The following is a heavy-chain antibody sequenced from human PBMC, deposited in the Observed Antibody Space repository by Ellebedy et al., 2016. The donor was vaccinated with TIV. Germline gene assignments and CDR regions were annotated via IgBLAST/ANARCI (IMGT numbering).Heavy chain of an antibody. Sequence: SETLSLTCTVSGYSISSGYYWAWLRRPPGKGLEWIANIYHSESTYYTPSLKSRVTISVDTSKNQFSLKFSSVTAADTAVYYCARDLNPPMYYFDYWGQGALVTVSS. CDR3: ARDLNPPMYYFDY. CDR2: IYHSEST. D-gene: IGHD1-14*01. CDR1: GYSISSGYY. J-gene: IGHJ4*02. V-gene: IGHV4-38-2*02.